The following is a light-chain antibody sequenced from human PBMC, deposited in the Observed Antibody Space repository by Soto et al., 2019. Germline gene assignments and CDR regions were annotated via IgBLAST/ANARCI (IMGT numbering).Light chain of an antibody. CDR3: LQYGSSPGT. Sequence: VLTQSPGTLSLSPGERATLSCRASQIVTSNYLAWYQQKPGQAPSLLCFGASIRATGIPDRFSGSGSGTDFTLTISRLEPEDVAVYYCLQYGSSPGTFGPGTKVEIK. CDR2: GAS. CDR1: QIVTSNY. V-gene: IGKV3-20*01. J-gene: IGKJ1*01.